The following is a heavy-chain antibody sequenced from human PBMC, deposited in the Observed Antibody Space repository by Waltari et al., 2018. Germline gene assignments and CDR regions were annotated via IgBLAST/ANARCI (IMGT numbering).Heavy chain of an antibody. J-gene: IGHJ4*02. Sequence: MRWGRQAAGKGLEWMGGFDLEDGETIYAQSVQGRVTMTEDTSTDTAYMEVSRLRSEDTAVYYCATSPIALFGTLYWGQGTLVTVSS. CDR3: ATSPIALFGTLY. D-gene: IGHD6-13*01. CDR2: FDLEDGET. V-gene: IGHV1-24*01.